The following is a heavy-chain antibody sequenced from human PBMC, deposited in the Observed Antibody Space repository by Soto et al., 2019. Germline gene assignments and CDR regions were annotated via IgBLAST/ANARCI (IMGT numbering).Heavy chain of an antibody. D-gene: IGHD6-13*01. CDR3: AAAAGRDHLVNYSGLTV. CDR1: GGTFTSTA. V-gene: IGHV1-69*01. Sequence: QVLLVQSSAEVKKPGSSVKVSCKASGGTFTSTAFSWVRQAPGQGLEWMGGIIPVLGTPNYAQKFQARLTLPGDASTVKVTRDWGALSSEDRAVFFGAAAAGRDHLVNYSGLTVGGQGPTATVS. CDR2: IIPVLGTP. J-gene: IGHJ6*02.